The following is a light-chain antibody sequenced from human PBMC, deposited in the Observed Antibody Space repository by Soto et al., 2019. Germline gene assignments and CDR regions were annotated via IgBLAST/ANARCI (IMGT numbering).Light chain of an antibody. J-gene: IGKJ4*01. CDR1: QSVSSY. CDR3: QQYKNWPLT. CDR2: GAS. V-gene: IGKV3-15*01. Sequence: EVVMTHSADTVALFPLYTATLFSGASQSVSSYLAWYQQKPGQAPRLLIYGASTRATGFPARFSGSGSGTEFTLTISSLQSEDFAVYYCQQYKNWPLTFGGGTKV.